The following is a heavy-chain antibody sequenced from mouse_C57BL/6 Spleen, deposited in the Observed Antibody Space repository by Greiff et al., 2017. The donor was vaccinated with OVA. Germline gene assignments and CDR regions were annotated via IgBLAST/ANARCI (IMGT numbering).Heavy chain of an antibody. V-gene: IGHV5-4*01. Sequence: DVHLVESGGGLVKPGGSLKLSCAASGFTFSSYAMSWVRQTPEKRLEWVATISDGGSYTYYPDNVKGRFTISRDNAKNNLYLQMSHLKSEDTAMYYCAREGLGWFAYWGQGTLVTVSA. CDR3: AREGLGWFAY. CDR2: ISDGGSYT. CDR1: GFTFSSYA. J-gene: IGHJ3*01.